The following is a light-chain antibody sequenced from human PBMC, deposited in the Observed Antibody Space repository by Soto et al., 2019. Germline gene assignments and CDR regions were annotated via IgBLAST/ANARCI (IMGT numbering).Light chain of an antibody. CDR1: QSISSW. J-gene: IGKJ1*01. CDR3: QQYNSYSEA. Sequence: IQMTQSPSTLSASVGDRVTITCRASQSISSWLAWYQQKPGKAPKLLIYKASSLESGVPSRFSGSGSGTEFTLTISSLQPDDFATYYCQQYNSYSEASGQGTKVDIK. CDR2: KAS. V-gene: IGKV1-5*03.